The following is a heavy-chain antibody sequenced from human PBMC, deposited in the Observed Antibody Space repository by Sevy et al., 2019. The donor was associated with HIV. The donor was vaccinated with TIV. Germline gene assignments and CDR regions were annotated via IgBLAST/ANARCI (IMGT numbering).Heavy chain of an antibody. J-gene: IGHJ4*02. Sequence: GGSLRLSCAASGFTFSSYEMNWVRQAPGKGLEWVSYISSSGSTIYYADSVKGRFTISRDNAKNSLYLQMNSLRAEDTAVYYCASKPHYYYDSSGSFDYWGQGTLVTVSS. D-gene: IGHD3-22*01. CDR2: ISSSGSTI. CDR1: GFTFSSYE. CDR3: ASKPHYYYDSSGSFDY. V-gene: IGHV3-48*03.